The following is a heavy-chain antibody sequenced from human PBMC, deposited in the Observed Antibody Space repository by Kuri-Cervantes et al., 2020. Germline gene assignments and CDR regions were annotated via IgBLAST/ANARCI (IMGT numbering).Heavy chain of an antibody. Sequence: GESLKISCAASGFTFSSYAMSWVRQAPGKGLEWVSAISGSGGSTYYADSVKGRFTISRDNAKNSLYLQMNSLRAEDTAVYYCARVGYDSLYYYYYMDVWAKGPRSPSP. J-gene: IGHJ6*03. CDR3: ARVGYDSLYYYYYMDV. CDR1: GFTFSSYA. D-gene: IGHD5-12*01. CDR2: ISGSGGST. V-gene: IGHV3-23*01.